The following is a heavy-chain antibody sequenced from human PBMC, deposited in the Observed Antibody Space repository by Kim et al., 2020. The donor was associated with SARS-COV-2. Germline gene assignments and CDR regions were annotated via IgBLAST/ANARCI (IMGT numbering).Heavy chain of an antibody. CDR2: ISYDGSNK. V-gene: IGHV3-30*18. D-gene: IGHD2-2*01. J-gene: IGHJ6*02. Sequence: GGSLRLSCAASGFTFSSYGMHWVRQAPGKGLEWVAVISYDGSNKYYADSVKGRFTISRDNSKNTLYLQMNSLRAEDTAVYYCAKHLNPFDCSSTSCRGADYYYGMDVWGQGTTVTVSS. CDR1: GFTFSSYG. CDR3: AKHLNPFDCSSTSCRGADYYYGMDV.